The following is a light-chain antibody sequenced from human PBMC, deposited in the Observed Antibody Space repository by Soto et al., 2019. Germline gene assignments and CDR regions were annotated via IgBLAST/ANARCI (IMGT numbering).Light chain of an antibody. CDR2: SAS. CDR1: QSVSRS. Sequence: EIVMTQSPATLSVSPGERATLSCRASQSVSRSFAWFQQKPGQAPRLLIYSASPRATGIPARFSASGSGTESTLTISSLQSEDFAVYYCQQYNDWPLTFGGGTKVEIK. J-gene: IGKJ4*01. V-gene: IGKV3-15*01. CDR3: QQYNDWPLT.